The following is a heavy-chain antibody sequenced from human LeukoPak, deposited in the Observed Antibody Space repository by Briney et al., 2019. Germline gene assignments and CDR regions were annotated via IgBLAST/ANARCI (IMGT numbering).Heavy chain of an antibody. D-gene: IGHD5-24*01. Sequence: PGASLRLSCAASGFTFSSYAMHWVRQAPGKGLEWVAVISYDGSNKYYADSVKGRFTISRDNSKNTLYLQMNSLRAEDTAVYYCARDREMATIWRIWYYFDYWGQGTLVTVSS. V-gene: IGHV3-30-3*01. J-gene: IGHJ4*02. CDR3: ARDREMATIWRIWYYFDY. CDR1: GFTFSSYA. CDR2: ISYDGSNK.